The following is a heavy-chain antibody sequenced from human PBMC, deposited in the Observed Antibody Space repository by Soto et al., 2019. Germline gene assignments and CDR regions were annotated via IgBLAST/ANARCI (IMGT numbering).Heavy chain of an antibody. CDR1: GFTFSGYA. D-gene: IGHD2-21*01. V-gene: IGHV3-23*01. CDR3: VEPGAYWTR. CDR2: ITASGDST. Sequence: GGSLRLSCAASGFTFSGYAMSWVRQAPGKGLEWVSSITASGDSTYYADFVKGRFTISRDNSKNTLFLQMNILGLDDTAAYFCVEPGAYWTRWGQGTLVTVSS. J-gene: IGHJ4*02.